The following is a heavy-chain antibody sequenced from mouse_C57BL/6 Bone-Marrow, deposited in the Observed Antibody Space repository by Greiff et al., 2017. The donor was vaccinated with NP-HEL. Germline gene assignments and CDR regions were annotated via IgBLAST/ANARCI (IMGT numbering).Heavy chain of an antibody. Sequence: EVKLMDSGGGLVQPGRSLRLSCATSGFTFSDFYMEWVRQAPGKGLEWIAASRNNANDYTTEYSASVKGRFIVSRDTSQSILYRQMNALRAEDTAIYCCARDALDWYVEVGGTGTTVTVSS. V-gene: IGHV7-1*01. CDR1: GFTFSDFY. CDR2: SRNNANDYTT. CDR3: ARDALDWYVEV. J-gene: IGHJ1*03.